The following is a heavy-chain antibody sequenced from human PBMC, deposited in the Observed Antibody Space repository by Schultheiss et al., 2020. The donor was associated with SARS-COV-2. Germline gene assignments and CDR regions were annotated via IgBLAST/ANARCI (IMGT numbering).Heavy chain of an antibody. CDR1: GGSISSYY. CDR2: IYHSGST. D-gene: IGHD3-9*01. CDR3: ARRNYDILTGYSQGGWFDP. V-gene: IGHV4-4*09. Sequence: SETLSLTCTVSGGSISSYYWSWIRQPPGKGLEWIGYIYHSGSTYSNPSLKSRVTISVDTSKNQFSLRLKSVTAADTAVYYCARRNYDILTGYSQGGWFDPWGQGTLVTVSS. J-gene: IGHJ5*02.